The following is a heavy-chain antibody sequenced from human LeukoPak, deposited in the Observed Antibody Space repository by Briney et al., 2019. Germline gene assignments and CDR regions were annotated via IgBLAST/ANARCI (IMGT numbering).Heavy chain of an antibody. D-gene: IGHD5-18*01. Sequence: PSETLSLTCTVSGGSISSSSYYWGWIRQPPGKGLEWIGSIYYSGSTNYNPSLKSRVTISVDTSKNQFSLKLSSVTAADTAVYYCARARGYSYGIDYWGQGTLVTVSS. CDR1: GGSISSSSYY. CDR2: IYYSGST. CDR3: ARARGYSYGIDY. V-gene: IGHV4-39*07. J-gene: IGHJ4*02.